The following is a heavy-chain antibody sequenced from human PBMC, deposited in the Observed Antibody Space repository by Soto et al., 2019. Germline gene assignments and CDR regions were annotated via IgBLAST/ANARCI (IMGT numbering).Heavy chain of an antibody. CDR2: IIPIFRTT. Sequence: AASVKVSCKASGGSFSGQRVSWVRQAPGQRLEWMGGIIPIFRTTNYARKLQGRLTITADESTNTASMELTSLTSEDTAIYYCGSEPNWGQGTLVTVSS. CDR3: GSEPN. J-gene: IGHJ4*02. V-gene: IGHV1-69*13. CDR1: GGSFSGQR.